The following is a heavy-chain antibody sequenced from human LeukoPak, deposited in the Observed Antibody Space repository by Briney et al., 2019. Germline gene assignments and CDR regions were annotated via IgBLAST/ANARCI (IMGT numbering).Heavy chain of an antibody. Sequence: ASVKVSCKAFDYTFTIYGITWVRQAPGQGLEWMGWISAYNGNTHYEQKFQGRVTLTRDTSTSTAYMELSSLRSEDTAVYYCARVLGSGSRLYYYGMDVWGQGTTVTVSS. CDR1: DYTFTIYG. CDR2: ISAYNGNT. J-gene: IGHJ6*02. CDR3: ARVLGSGSRLYYYGMDV. D-gene: IGHD1-26*01. V-gene: IGHV1-18*01.